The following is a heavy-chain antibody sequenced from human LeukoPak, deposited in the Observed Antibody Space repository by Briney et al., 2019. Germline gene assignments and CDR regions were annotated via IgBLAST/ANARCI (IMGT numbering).Heavy chain of an antibody. CDR3: ARDHNYYGSGDAFDI. CDR2: IYYSGST. J-gene: IGHJ3*02. Sequence: SETLSLTCTVSGGSISSYYWSWIRQPPGKGLEWIGYIYYSGSTNYNPSLKSRVTISVDTSKNQFSLKLNSVTAADTAVYYCARDHNYYGSGDAFDIWGQGTMVTVSS. CDR1: GGSISSYY. V-gene: IGHV4-59*12. D-gene: IGHD3-10*01.